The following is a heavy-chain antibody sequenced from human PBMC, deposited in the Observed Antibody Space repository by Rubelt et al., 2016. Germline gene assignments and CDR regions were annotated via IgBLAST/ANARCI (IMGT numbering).Heavy chain of an antibody. CDR1: GGSFSGYY. Sequence: QVQLQQWGAGLLKPSETLSLTCAVYGGSFSGYYWSWIRQPPGKGLEWIGEINHSGSTNYNPSLKSGVTVSVEPSKNHGSLKLSSVTAADTAVYYCARGRHLYYFGTLSYFDYWGQGTLVTVSS. D-gene: IGHD3-9*01. CDR2: INHSGST. V-gene: IGHV4-34*01. CDR3: ARGRHLYYFGTLSYFDY. J-gene: IGHJ4*02.